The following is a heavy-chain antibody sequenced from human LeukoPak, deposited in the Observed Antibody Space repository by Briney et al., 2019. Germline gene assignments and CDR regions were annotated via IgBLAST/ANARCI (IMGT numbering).Heavy chain of an antibody. CDR2: MNPDGSER. J-gene: IGHJ4*02. CDR1: GFTFSGFW. Sequence: GGSLRLSCVASGFTFSGFWMSWVRQAPGRGLEWVAIMNPDGSERWYVDSVKGRFTISRDNAKNSLFLQMNNLRAEDTAVYYCARPPREPQDWGQGTLVTVSS. CDR3: ARPPREPQD. V-gene: IGHV3-7*01.